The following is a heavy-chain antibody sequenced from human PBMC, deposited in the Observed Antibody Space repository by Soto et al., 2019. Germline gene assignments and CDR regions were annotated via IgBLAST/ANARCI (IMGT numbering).Heavy chain of an antibody. J-gene: IGHJ4*02. CDR3: ARPSSLAIFDS. V-gene: IGHV4-39*01. CDR1: GDSITSNSYF. Sequence: PSETLSLTCTVSGDSITSNSYFWAWIRQPPGKGLEWIGSIYYSGSTYHNPSLKSRVTISVDRSNNQFSLKLTSVTAADTAVYFCARPSSLAIFDSCARGALVTVSS. D-gene: IGHD6-13*01. CDR2: IYYSGST.